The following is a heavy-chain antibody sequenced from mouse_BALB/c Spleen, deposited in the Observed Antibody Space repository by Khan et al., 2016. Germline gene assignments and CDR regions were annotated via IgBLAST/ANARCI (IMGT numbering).Heavy chain of an antibody. D-gene: IGHD2-1*01. CDR2: INPGSGGT. V-gene: IGHV1-54*01. CDR1: GYAFTNYL. Sequence: QVRLQQSGAELVRPGTSVKVSCKASGYAFTNYLIEWVKQRPGQGLDWIGMINPGSGGTNYTEKFKGKATLTADKSSSTAYMQLSSLTSDDSAVHFCARGACYGNTGAMDYWGQGTSVTVSS. CDR3: ARGACYGNTGAMDY. J-gene: IGHJ4*01.